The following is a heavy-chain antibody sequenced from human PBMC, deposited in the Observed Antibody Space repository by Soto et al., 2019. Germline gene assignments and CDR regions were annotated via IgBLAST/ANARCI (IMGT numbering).Heavy chain of an antibody. CDR2: IWYDGSNK. V-gene: IGHV3-33*01. J-gene: IGHJ6*02. Sequence: QTGGSLRLSCAASGFTFSSYGMNWVRRAPGKGLEWVAVIWYDGSNKYYADSVKGRFTISRDNSKNTLYLQMNSLRAEDTAVYYCARDSRNRGYDFNYYYGMDVWGQGSTVTGS. CDR1: GFTFSSYG. D-gene: IGHD5-12*01. CDR3: ARDSRNRGYDFNYYYGMDV.